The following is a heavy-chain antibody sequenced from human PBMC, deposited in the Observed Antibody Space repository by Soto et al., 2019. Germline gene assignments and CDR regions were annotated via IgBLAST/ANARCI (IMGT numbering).Heavy chain of an antibody. CDR3: AREDGIVGSTSAFDY. J-gene: IGHJ4*02. CDR1: GFTFSTYS. Sequence: LRLSCAASGFTFSTYSMNWVRQAPGKGLEWVSSINGRSNYMYYAGSVKGRFTISRDNAKNSLYLQMNSLRVEDTAVYYCAREDGIVGSTSAFDYWGQGTLVTVSS. V-gene: IGHV3-21*01. CDR2: INGRSNYM. D-gene: IGHD1-26*01.